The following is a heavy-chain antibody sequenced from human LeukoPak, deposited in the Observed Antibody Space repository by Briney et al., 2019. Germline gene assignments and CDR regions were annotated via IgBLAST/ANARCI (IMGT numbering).Heavy chain of an antibody. CDR2: INHSGST. J-gene: IGHJ4*02. D-gene: IGHD6-19*01. CDR1: GASFSGYY. V-gene: IGHV4-34*01. Sequence: SETLSLTCAVYGASFSGYYWSWIRHPPGKGLGWTGEINHSGSTNYNPSLKSRVTISVDTSKNQFSLKLSSVAAADTAVYYCARIAVARMGVDYWGQGTLVTVSS. CDR3: ARIAVARMGVDY.